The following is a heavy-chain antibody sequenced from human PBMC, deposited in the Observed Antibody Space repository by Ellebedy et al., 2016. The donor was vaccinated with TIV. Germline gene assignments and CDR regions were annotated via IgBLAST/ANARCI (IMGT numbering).Heavy chain of an antibody. V-gene: IGHV4-59*01. CDR2: IHYSGST. Sequence: MPSETLSLTCTVSDGSTSGYYWSWIRQPPGKGLEWIGYIHYSGSTSYNPSLKSRVSISADTPTGHFSLILSSVTAADTAVYFCARIGLSGGYWSFFDFWGQGTLVTVSS. D-gene: IGHD3-22*01. CDR3: ARIGLSGGYWSFFDF. CDR1: DGSTSGYY. J-gene: IGHJ4*02.